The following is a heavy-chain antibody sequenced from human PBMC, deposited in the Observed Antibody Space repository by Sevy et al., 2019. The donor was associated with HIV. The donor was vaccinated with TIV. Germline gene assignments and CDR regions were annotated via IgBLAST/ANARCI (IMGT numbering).Heavy chain of an antibody. CDR3: VTKRARCITFDI. Sequence: GGSLRLSCEASGFTFNNFPIHWVRQAPGKGLEWVAVVSFDGGSKYYADSVRGRFTVSRDNSKNTVYLQLNSLRAEDTAVYYCVTKRARCITFDIWGQGTLVTVSS. D-gene: IGHD3-16*01. CDR1: GFTFNNFP. J-gene: IGHJ3*02. CDR2: VSFDGGSK. V-gene: IGHV3-30-3*01.